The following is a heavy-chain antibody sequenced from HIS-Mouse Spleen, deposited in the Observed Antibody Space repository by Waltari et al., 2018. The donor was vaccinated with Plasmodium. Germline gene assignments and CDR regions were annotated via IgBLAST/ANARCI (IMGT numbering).Heavy chain of an antibody. CDR2: ISSSSSYI. D-gene: IGHD2-15*01. J-gene: IGHJ4*02. V-gene: IGHV3-21*01. CDR3: ARAEPDCSGGSCYLHFDY. Sequence: EVQLVESGGGLVKPGGSLRLSCAASGFTFSSYSMNWVRQAPGTGLEWVSSISSSSSYIYYADSVKGRFTIARDNAKNSLYLQMNSLRAEDTAVYYCARAEPDCSGGSCYLHFDYWGQGTLVTVSS. CDR1: GFTFSSYS.